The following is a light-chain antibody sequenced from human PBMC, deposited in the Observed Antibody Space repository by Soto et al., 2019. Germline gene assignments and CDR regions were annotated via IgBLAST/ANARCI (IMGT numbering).Light chain of an antibody. Sequence: DIQMTQSPSSLSASVGDRVTITLLASQSISSYLNWYQQTPGKAPKLLIYDASDLETGVPSRFSGTGSETDFTFTITSLQPEDAATYYCQQYDAFPLTFGGGTKVDIK. V-gene: IGKV1-33*01. CDR2: DAS. CDR3: QQYDAFPLT. CDR1: QSISSY. J-gene: IGKJ4*01.